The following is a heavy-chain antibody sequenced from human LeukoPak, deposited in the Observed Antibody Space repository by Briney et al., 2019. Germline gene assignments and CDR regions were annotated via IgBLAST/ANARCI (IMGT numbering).Heavy chain of an antibody. V-gene: IGHV4-59*08. CDR3: ARQGVGSSGWRIGNFDY. D-gene: IGHD6-19*01. CDR2: IYYSGST. CDR1: GGSISSYY. J-gene: IGHJ4*02. Sequence: PSETLSLTCTVSGGSISSYYWSWIRQPPGKGLGWIGYIYYSGSTNYNPSLKSRVTISVDTSKNQFSLKLSSVTAADTAVYYCARQGVGSSGWRIGNFDYWGQGTLVTVSS.